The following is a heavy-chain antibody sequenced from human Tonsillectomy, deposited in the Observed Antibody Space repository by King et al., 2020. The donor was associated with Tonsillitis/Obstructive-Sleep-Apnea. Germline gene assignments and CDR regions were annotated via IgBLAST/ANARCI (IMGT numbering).Heavy chain of an antibody. V-gene: IGHV3-30*04. CDR3: AGGGPPLDWLLSYYFDY. CDR1: GFTFSSYA. Sequence: VQLVESGGGVVQPGRSLRLSCAASGFTFSSYAMHWVRQAPGKGLEWVAVISYDGSNKYYADSVKGRFTISRDNSKNTLYLQMNSLRAEDTAVYYCAGGGPPLDWLLSYYFDYWGQGTLVTVSS. J-gene: IGHJ4*02. D-gene: IGHD3-9*01. CDR2: ISYDGSNK.